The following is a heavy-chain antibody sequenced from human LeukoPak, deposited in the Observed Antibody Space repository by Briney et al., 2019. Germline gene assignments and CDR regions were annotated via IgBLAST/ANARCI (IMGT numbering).Heavy chain of an antibody. J-gene: IGHJ4*02. CDR1: GFTFSDYY. D-gene: IGHD6-13*01. Sequence: GSLRLSCAASGFTFSDYYWSWIRQPPGKGLEWIGYIYYSGSTNYNPSLKSRVTISVDTSKNQFSLKLSSVTAADTAVYYCARRAAAEDFDYWGQGTLVTVSS. CDR3: ARRAAAEDFDY. V-gene: IGHV4-59*08. CDR2: IYYSGST.